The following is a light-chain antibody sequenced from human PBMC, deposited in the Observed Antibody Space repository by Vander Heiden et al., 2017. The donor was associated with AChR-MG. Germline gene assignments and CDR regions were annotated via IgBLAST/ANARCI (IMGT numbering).Light chain of an antibody. CDR2: ANI. CDR3: QSYDNTLSTSV. J-gene: IGLJ3*02. V-gene: IGLV1-40*01. Sequence: QSVLTQPPSVSGAPGQTVTISCTGSSSNIGERYDVHWYQQFPGTAPKLLIYANINRSSGVPDRFSGSKSGTSASLAITGLQAEDEADYYCQSYDNTLSTSVFGGGTKVTVL. CDR1: SSNIGERYD.